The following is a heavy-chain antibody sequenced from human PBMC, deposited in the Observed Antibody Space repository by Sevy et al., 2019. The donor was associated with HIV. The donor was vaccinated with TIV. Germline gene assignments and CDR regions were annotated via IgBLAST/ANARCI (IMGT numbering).Heavy chain of an antibody. CDR2: ISFDGSDK. CDR1: GFSFSTHA. Sequence: GGSLRLSCAASGFSFSTHAMHWVRQAPGKGLEWVAVISFDGSDKYYTDSVKGGFTISRDDSKKTLLLQVSSLRAEDTAVYYCARDAGYSTVWYPGYWGQGTLVTVSS. V-gene: IGHV3-30*03. D-gene: IGHD6-19*01. J-gene: IGHJ4*02. CDR3: ARDAGYSTVWYPGY.